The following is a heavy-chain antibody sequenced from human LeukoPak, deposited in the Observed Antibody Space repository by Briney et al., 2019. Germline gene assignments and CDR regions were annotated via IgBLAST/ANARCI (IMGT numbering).Heavy chain of an antibody. D-gene: IGHD3-22*01. CDR1: GFTFSSYS. J-gene: IGHJ4*02. CDR2: ISSSSSYI. CDR3: ARDSYDSPGAGY. Sequence: PGGSLRLXCAASGFTFSSYSMNWVRQAPGKGLEWVSSISSSSSYIYYAASVKGRFTISRDNAKNSLYLQMNSLRAEDTAVYSCARDSYDSPGAGYWGQGTLVTVSS. V-gene: IGHV3-21*01.